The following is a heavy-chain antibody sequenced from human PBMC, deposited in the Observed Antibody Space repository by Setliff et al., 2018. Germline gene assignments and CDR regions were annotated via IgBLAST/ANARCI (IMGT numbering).Heavy chain of an antibody. CDR3: ARAPRIAAAGTWSAGYGMDV. V-gene: IGHV4-59*08. D-gene: IGHD6-13*01. CDR2: IYYSGST. J-gene: IGHJ6*02. Sequence: CTVSSGSIIGYYWSWIRQSPGKALEWIGYIYYSGSTNYNPSLKSRVTISVDTSKNQFSLKLSSVTAADTAVCYCARAPRIAAAGTWSAGYGMDVWGQGTTVTVSS. CDR1: SGSIIGYY.